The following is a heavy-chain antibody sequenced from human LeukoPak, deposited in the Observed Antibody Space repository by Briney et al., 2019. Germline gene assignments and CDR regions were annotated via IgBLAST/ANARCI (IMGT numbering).Heavy chain of an antibody. Sequence: ASVKVSCKASGYTFTSYDINWVRQATGQGLEWMGWMNPNSGNTGYAQKFQGRVTITRNTSISTAYMELSSLRSEDTAVYYCARDRYGSGSYYRAPPDYWGQGTLVTVSS. CDR2: MNPNSGNT. CDR1: GYTFTSYD. V-gene: IGHV1-8*03. J-gene: IGHJ4*02. D-gene: IGHD3-10*01. CDR3: ARDRYGSGSYYRAPPDY.